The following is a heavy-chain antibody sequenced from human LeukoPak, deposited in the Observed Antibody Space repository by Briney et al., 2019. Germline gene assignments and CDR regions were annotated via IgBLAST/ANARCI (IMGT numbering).Heavy chain of an antibody. CDR1: GFTFSNYW. J-gene: IGHJ3*02. D-gene: IGHD3-10*01. V-gene: IGHV3-9*01. Sequence: GGSLRLSCAASGFTFSNYWMNWVRQAPGKGLEWVSGISWNSGSIGYADSVKGRFTISRDNAKNSLYLQMNSLRAEDTALYYCAKAMMVRGVIIDAFDIWGQGTMVTVSS. CDR3: AKAMMVRGVIIDAFDI. CDR2: ISWNSGSI.